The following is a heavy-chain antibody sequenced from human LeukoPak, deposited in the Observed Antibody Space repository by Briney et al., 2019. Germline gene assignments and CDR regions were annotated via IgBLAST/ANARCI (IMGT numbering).Heavy chain of an antibody. CDR1: GFTFSSYS. CDR2: ISSSSSYI. J-gene: IGHJ4*02. V-gene: IGHV3-21*01. CDR3: ARVSLLRAWPSLDY. D-gene: IGHD5-12*01. Sequence: GGSLRLSCAASGFTFSSYSMNWVRQAPGKGLEWVSSISSSSSYIYYADSVKGRFTISRDNAKNSLYLQMNNLRAEDTAVYYCARVSLLRAWPSLDYWGQGTLVTVSS.